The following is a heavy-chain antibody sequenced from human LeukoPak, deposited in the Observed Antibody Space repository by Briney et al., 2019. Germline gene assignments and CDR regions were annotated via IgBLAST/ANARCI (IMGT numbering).Heavy chain of an antibody. V-gene: IGHV1-46*01. CDR3: ARMAYPYYYDSSGYFDY. D-gene: IGHD3-22*01. J-gene: IGHJ4*02. Sequence: ASVKVSCKASGYTFTSYYMHWVRQPPGQGLEWMGIINPSGGSTSYAQKFQGRVTITRDTSTSTVYMELSSLRSEDTAVYYCARMAYPYYYDSSGYFDYWGQGTLVTVSS. CDR2: INPSGGST. CDR1: GYTFTSYY.